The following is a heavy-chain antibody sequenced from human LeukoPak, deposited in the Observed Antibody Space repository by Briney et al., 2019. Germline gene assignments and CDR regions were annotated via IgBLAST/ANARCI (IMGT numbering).Heavy chain of an antibody. D-gene: IGHD4-17*01. J-gene: IGHJ4*02. CDR1: GYTFTNFG. CDR2: ISPYNGHT. Sequence: ASVKVSCKASGYTFTNFGISCVRHAPGQGLEWMGWISPYNGHTNYAQKFLGRVTMTTDTSTTTAYLELWSLRSDDTALYYCARDLGATTVTPSDSWGQGTLVTVSS. V-gene: IGHV1-18*01. CDR3: ARDLGATTVTPSDS.